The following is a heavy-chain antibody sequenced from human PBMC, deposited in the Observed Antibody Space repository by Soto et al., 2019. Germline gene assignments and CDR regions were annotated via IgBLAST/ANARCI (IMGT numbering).Heavy chain of an antibody. D-gene: IGHD3-9*01. V-gene: IGHV4-34*01. CDR2: INHSGST. CDR1: GGSFSGYY. CDR3: ARVRRHFDWLLLTGYYYGMDV. J-gene: IGHJ6*02. Sequence: PSETLSLTCAVYGGSFSGYYWSWIRQPPGKGLEWIGEINHSGSTNYNPSLKSRVTISVDTSKNQFSLKLSSVTAADTAVYYCARVRRHFDWLLLTGYYYGMDVWGQGPTVTVSS.